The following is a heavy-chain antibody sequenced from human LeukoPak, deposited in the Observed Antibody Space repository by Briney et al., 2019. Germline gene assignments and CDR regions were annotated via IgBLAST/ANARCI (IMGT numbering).Heavy chain of an antibody. D-gene: IGHD4-11*01. CDR2: IWSDGSSQ. CDR1: RFTFSHYG. Sequence: GKSLTLSCVASRFTFSHYGMHWVRQAPGKGLVWVADIWSDGSSQYYADSVKGRFTNYRDNSQNAEYLQMNSLRADGRAVYYCAKDGQGGFDYRNSLEYWGEGTLVTVA. V-gene: IGHV3-33*06. CDR3: AKDGQGGFDYRNSLEY. J-gene: IGHJ4*02.